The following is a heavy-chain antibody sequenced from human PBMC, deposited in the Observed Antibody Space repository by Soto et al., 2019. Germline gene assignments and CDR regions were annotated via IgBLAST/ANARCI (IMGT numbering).Heavy chain of an antibody. CDR1: GFTFDDYA. J-gene: IGHJ6*02. D-gene: IGHD2-8*01. Sequence: EVPLVESGGGLVQPGRSLRLSCAASGFTFDDYAMHWVRQAPGKGLEWVSGISWNSGSIGYADSVKGRFTISRDNAKNSLYLQMNSLRAEDTALYYCAKDRDGYFYYGMDVWGQGTTVTVSS. CDR3: AKDRDGYFYYGMDV. V-gene: IGHV3-9*01. CDR2: ISWNSGSI.